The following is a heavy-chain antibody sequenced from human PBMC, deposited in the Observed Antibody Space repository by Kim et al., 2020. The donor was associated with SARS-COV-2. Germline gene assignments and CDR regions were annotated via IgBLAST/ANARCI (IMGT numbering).Heavy chain of an antibody. CDR2: IIPILGIA. CDR3: AAVQPESGCFWDLLSYF. V-gene: IGHV1-69*04. CDR1: GGTFSSYA. D-gene: IGHD3-10*01. J-gene: IGHJ4*01. Sequence: SVKVSCKASGGTFSSYAINWVRQAPGQGLEWLGRIIPILGIANYAQKFQGRVTITADKSTSTAYIELNSLRSQDTAVYYCAAVQPESGCFWDLLSYF.